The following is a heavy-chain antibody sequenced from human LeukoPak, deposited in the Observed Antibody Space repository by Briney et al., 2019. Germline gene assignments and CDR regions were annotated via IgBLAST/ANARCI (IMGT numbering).Heavy chain of an antibody. CDR3: ARHLTGQRAFDI. V-gene: IGHV4-34*01. Sequence: PSETLSLTCAVYGGSFNGYYWSWIRQTPGKGLEWIGESDHTGGTKYNPSLKSRVTISADSSKNQFSLKLNSVTAADTAVYYCARHLTGQRAFDIWGQGTMVTVSS. CDR2: SDHTGGT. CDR1: GGSFNGYY. J-gene: IGHJ3*02.